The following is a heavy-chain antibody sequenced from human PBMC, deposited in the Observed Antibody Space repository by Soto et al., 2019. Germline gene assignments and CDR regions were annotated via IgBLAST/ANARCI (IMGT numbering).Heavy chain of an antibody. J-gene: IGHJ6*03. Sequence: ASVKVSCKASGYTFTSYDINWVRQATGQGLEWMGWMNPNSGNTGYAQKFQGRVTMTRNTSISTAYMELSSLRSEDTAVYYCATTPYGSSSVYYMDVWGKGTTVTVSS. CDR3: ATTPYGSSSVYYMDV. CDR2: MNPNSGNT. CDR1: GYTFTSYD. V-gene: IGHV1-8*01. D-gene: IGHD6-6*01.